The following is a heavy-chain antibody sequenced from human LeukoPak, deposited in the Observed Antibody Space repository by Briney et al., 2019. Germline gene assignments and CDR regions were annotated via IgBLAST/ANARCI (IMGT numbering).Heavy chain of an antibody. Sequence: PSETLSLTFTVSGASINSRDYYWGWIRQPPGQGLEWIGSIYSDGTTYYNPSLKSRVSISADTSENHFSLWLSSVTAADMAVYYCAKDRGSFFEAFDIWGQGTAVSVSS. CDR2: IYSDGTT. CDR1: GASINSRDYY. CDR3: AKDRGSFFEAFDI. D-gene: IGHD1-26*01. J-gene: IGHJ3*02. V-gene: IGHV4-39*02.